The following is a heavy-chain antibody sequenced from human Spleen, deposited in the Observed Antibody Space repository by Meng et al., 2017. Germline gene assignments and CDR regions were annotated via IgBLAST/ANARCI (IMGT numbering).Heavy chain of an antibody. CDR1: GGPISSSNW. Sequence: GSLRLSCAVSGGPISSSNWWSWVRQPQGKGLEWIGEIYHSGSTNYNPSLKSRVTISVDTSKNQFSLKLSSVTAADTAVYYCARGSVGSGWWRHDAFDIWGQGTMVTVSS. CDR2: IYHSGST. CDR3: ARGSVGSGWWRHDAFDI. V-gene: IGHV4-4*02. J-gene: IGHJ3*02. D-gene: IGHD6-19*01.